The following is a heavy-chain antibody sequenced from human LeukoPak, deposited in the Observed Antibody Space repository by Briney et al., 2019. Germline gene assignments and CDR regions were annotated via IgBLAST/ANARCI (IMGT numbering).Heavy chain of an antibody. CDR1: GFTVSGNY. Sequence: GGSLRLSCAVSGFTVSGNYMSWVRHAPGKGLEWVSLIYSGGTTYYADSVKGRFTISRDNAKNSLYLQMNSLRVEDTAVYYCARDAATAMASNWFDPWGQGTQVTVSS. CDR2: IYSGGTT. D-gene: IGHD5-18*01. J-gene: IGHJ5*02. V-gene: IGHV3-53*01. CDR3: ARDAATAMASNWFDP.